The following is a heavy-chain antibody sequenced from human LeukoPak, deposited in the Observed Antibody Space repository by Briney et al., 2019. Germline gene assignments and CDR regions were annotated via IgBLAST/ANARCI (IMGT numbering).Heavy chain of an antibody. CDR2: IIPIFGTA. Sequence: SVKVSCKASGGTFSSYAISWVRQAPGQGLEWMGGIIPIFGTANYAQKFQGRVTITTDESTSTAYMELSSLRSEDTAVYYCASSPKIYCSGGSCYEGVNWFDPWGQGTLVTVSS. CDR1: GGTFSSYA. CDR3: ASSPKIYCSGGSCYEGVNWFDP. J-gene: IGHJ5*02. V-gene: IGHV1-69*05. D-gene: IGHD2-15*01.